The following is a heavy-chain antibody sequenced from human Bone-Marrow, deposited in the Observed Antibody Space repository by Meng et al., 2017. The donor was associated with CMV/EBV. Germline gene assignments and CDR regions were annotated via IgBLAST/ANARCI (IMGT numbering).Heavy chain of an antibody. CDR1: GFTVSSNY. J-gene: IGHJ6*02. V-gene: IGHV3-66*02. CDR2: IYSGGST. CDR3: ASRYYDFWSGYYSPYGMDV. Sequence: GESLKISCAASGFTVSSNYMSWVRQAPGKGLEWVSVIYSGGSTYYADSVKGRFTISRDKSKNTLYLQMNSLRAEDTAVYYCASRYYDFWSGYYSPYGMDVWGQGTTVTVSS. D-gene: IGHD3-3*01.